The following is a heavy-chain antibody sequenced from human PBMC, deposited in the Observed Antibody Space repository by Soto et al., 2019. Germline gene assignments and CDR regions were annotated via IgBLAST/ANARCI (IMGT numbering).Heavy chain of an antibody. V-gene: IGHV3-21*01. CDR2: ISSSSSYI. CDR1: GFTFSSYS. J-gene: IGHJ6*03. D-gene: IGHD2-2*01. Sequence: GSLRLSCAASGFTFSSYSMNWVRQAPGKGLEWVSSISSSSSYIYYADSVKGRFTISRDNAKNSLYLQMNSLRAEDTAVYYCARGLVPAAIYYYCMDVWGKGTTVTVSS. CDR3: ARGLVPAAIYYYCMDV.